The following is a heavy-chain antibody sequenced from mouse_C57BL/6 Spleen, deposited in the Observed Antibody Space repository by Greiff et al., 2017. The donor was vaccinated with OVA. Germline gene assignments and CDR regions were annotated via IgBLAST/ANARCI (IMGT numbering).Heavy chain of an antibody. Sequence: EVKLVESGPGLVKPSQSLSLTCSVTGYSITSGYYWNWIRQFPGNKLEWMGYISYDGSNNYNPSLKNRISITRDTSKNQFFLKLNSVTTEDTATYYCAREDLIGWFAYWGQGTLVTVSA. J-gene: IGHJ3*01. CDR1: GYSITSGYY. CDR2: ISYDGSN. V-gene: IGHV3-6*01. CDR3: AREDLIGWFAY. D-gene: IGHD2-14*01.